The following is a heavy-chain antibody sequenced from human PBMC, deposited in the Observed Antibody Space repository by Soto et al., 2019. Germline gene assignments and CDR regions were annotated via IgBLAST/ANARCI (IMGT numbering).Heavy chain of an antibody. CDR1: GFTFRNYD. V-gene: IGHV3-13*05. Sequence: EVQLVESGGGLVQPGGSLRLSCEASGFTFRNYDMHWVRQGTGKGLEWVSGISAAGDPDYADSVEGRFTISRENAQNSFFLQMNNLGVGDTAVYYCTRTDRDFYGLDVWGQGTTVIVSS. J-gene: IGHJ6*02. CDR2: ISAAGDP. CDR3: TRTDRDFYGLDV.